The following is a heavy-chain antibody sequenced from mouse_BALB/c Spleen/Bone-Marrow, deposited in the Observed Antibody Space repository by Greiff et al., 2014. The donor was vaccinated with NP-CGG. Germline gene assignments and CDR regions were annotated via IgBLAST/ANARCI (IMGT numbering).Heavy chain of an antibody. V-gene: IGHV5-17*02. CDR1: GFTFSSFG. CDR2: ISSDSDTI. Sequence: DVMLVESGGGLVQPGGSRKLSCTASGFTFSSFGMHWVRQAPEKGLEWVAYISSDSDTIYYADTVKGRFTISRDNPKNTLFLQMTSLGSEDTAMYYCTRDHDYDWYFDVWGAGTTVTVSS. D-gene: IGHD2-4*01. J-gene: IGHJ1*01. CDR3: TRDHDYDWYFDV.